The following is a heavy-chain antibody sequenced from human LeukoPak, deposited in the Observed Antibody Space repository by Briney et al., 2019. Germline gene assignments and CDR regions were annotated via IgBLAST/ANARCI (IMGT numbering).Heavy chain of an antibody. V-gene: IGHV4-59*01. Sequence: PSETLSLTCTVSDDSISDYYWSWIRQPPGKGLEWIGYIYYSGSTNYNPSLKSRVTISVDTSKNQFSLKLSSVTAADTAVYYCARGGVVSFSYYYMDVWGKGTTVTVSS. CDR1: DDSISDYY. J-gene: IGHJ6*03. CDR3: ARGGVVSFSYYYMDV. D-gene: IGHD3-3*01. CDR2: IYYSGST.